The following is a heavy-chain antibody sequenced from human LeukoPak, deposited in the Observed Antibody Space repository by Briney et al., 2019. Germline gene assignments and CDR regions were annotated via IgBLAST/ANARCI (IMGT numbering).Heavy chain of an antibody. J-gene: IGHJ4*02. D-gene: IGHD6-19*01. Sequence: PSQTLSLTCTVSGGSISSGDYYWSWIRQPPGKGLEWIGYIYYSGSTNYNPSLKSRVTISVDTSKNQFSLKLSSVTAADTAVYYCARAPLFGYSSGWFHRFFDYWGQGTLVTVSS. V-gene: IGHV4-30-4*01. CDR2: IYYSGST. CDR1: GGSISSGDYY. CDR3: ARAPLFGYSSGWFHRFFDY.